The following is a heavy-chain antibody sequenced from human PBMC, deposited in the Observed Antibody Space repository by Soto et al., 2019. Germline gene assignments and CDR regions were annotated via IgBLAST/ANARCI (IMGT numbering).Heavy chain of an antibody. J-gene: IGHJ4*02. CDR2: ISYDGSNK. V-gene: IGHV3-30-3*01. CDR3: ARGYIIGAKDYFDY. CDR1: GFTFSSYA. D-gene: IGHD1-26*01. Sequence: QVQLVESGGGVVQPGRSLRLSCAASGFTFSSYAMHWVRQAPGKGLEWVAVISYDGSNKYYADSVKGRFTISRDNSKNTLYLQMNSLRAEDTAVYYCARGYIIGAKDYFDYWGQGTLVTVSS.